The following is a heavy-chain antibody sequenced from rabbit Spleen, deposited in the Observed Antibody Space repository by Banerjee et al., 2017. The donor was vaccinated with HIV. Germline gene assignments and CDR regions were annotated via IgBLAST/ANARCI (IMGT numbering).Heavy chain of an antibody. CDR2: VYAGSSGST. D-gene: IGHD1-1*01. V-gene: IGHV1S45*01. Sequence: QEQLVESGGGLVKPEGSLKLSCTASGVSFSGSSYMCWVRQAPGKGLEWIACVYAGSSGSTYSATWAKGRFTISKTSSTTVTLQMTSLTAADTATYFCARDSSSSFSSYGMDLWGPGTLVTVS. CDR1: GVSFSGSSY. J-gene: IGHJ6*01. CDR3: ARDSSSSFSSYGMDL.